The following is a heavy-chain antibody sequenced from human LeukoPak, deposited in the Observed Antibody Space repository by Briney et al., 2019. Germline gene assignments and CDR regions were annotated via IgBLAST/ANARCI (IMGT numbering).Heavy chain of an antibody. Sequence: PGGSLRLSCAASGYTFSSYSMNWVRQAPGKGLEWVGRIKSKTDGGTTDYAAPVKGRFTISRDDSKNTLYLQMNSLKTEDTAVYYCTTDDYVWRNAFDIWGQGTMVTVSS. V-gene: IGHV3-15*01. CDR3: TTDDYVWRNAFDI. CDR1: GYTFSSYS. CDR2: IKSKTDGGTT. J-gene: IGHJ3*02. D-gene: IGHD3-16*01.